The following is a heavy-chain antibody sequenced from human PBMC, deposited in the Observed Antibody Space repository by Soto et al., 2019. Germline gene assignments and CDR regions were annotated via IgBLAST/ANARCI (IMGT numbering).Heavy chain of an antibody. CDR1: GGSISSSNW. V-gene: IGHV4-4*02. CDR2: IYHSGST. J-gene: IGHJ6*02. CDR3: AGQSPDYYHSSGYYRYYYYGMDV. Sequence: SETLSLTCAVSGGSISSSNWWSWVRQPPGKGLEWIGEIYHSGSTNYNPSLKGRVTISVDKSKNQFSLKLSSVTAADTAVYYCAGQSPDYYHSSGYYRYYYYGMDVSGQGTKVT. D-gene: IGHD3-22*01.